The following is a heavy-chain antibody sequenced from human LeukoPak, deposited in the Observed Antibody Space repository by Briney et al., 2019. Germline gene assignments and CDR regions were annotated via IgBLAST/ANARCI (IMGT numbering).Heavy chain of an antibody. D-gene: IGHD4-23*01. J-gene: IGHJ3*02. Sequence: PGGSLRLSCAASGFTFSSYGMSWVRQAPGKGLEWVSTISYSGDETHYAASVKGRFTISRDNSKNTLHLQMNSLRAEDTAVYYCAKAQGLQISGGTFDIWGQGTMVTVSS. CDR2: ISYSGDET. CDR3: AKAQGLQISGGTFDI. CDR1: GFTFSSYG. V-gene: IGHV3-23*01.